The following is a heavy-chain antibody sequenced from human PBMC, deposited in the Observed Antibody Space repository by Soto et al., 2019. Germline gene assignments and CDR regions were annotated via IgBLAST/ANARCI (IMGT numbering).Heavy chain of an antibody. J-gene: IGHJ3*02. V-gene: IGHV3-30*18. Sequence: QVQLVESGGGVVQPGRSLRLSCAASGFTFSSYGMHWVRQAPGKGLEWVSVISSHGSDQFYADSVKGRYTISRDNSKNTVHLQMNSLRAEDTAVYYCAKEVRYYYDSRGVDAFDIWGQGTVVTVSS. CDR1: GFTFSSYG. CDR2: ISSHGSDQ. D-gene: IGHD3-22*01. CDR3: AKEVRYYYDSRGVDAFDI.